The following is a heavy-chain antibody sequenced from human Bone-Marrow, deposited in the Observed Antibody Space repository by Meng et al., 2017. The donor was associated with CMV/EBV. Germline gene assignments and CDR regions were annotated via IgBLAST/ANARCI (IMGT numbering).Heavy chain of an antibody. CDR1: GFTVSSNY. CDR2: IYSGGST. D-gene: IGHD4-11*01. CDR3: AKGEYSNSLSFDY. V-gene: IGHV3-53*01. Sequence: GGSLRLSCAASGFTVSSNYMSWVRQAPGKGLEWVSVIYSGGSTYYTDSVKGRFTISRDNSKNTLYLQMNSLRAEDTAVYYCAKGEYSNSLSFDYWGQGTLVTVFS. J-gene: IGHJ4*02.